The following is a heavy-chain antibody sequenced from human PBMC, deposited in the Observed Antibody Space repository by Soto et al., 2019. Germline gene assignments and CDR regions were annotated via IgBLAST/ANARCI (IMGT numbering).Heavy chain of an antibody. CDR2: ISSSSSYI. Sequence: PGGSLRLSCAASGFTFSSYSMNWVRQAPGKGLEWVSSISSSSSYIYYADSVKGRLTISRDNAKNSLYLQMNSLRAEDTAVYYCARDVTYYYGSGSYTPPAWFDPWGQGTLVTVSS. V-gene: IGHV3-21*01. D-gene: IGHD3-10*01. CDR1: GFTFSSYS. J-gene: IGHJ5*02. CDR3: ARDVTYYYGSGSYTPPAWFDP.